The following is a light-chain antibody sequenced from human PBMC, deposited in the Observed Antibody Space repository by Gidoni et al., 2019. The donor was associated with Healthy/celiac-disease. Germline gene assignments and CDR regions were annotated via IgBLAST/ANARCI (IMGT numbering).Light chain of an antibody. CDR3: QQYNSYSVT. Sequence: DIQMTQSPSTLSASVGDRVTITCRASQSISSWLAWYQKKPGKAPKLLISKASSLESGVQSRFSGSGSGTEFTLTISILQPDDFATYYCQQYNSYSVTFGQGTKVEIK. CDR1: QSISSW. V-gene: IGKV1-5*03. CDR2: KAS. J-gene: IGKJ1*01.